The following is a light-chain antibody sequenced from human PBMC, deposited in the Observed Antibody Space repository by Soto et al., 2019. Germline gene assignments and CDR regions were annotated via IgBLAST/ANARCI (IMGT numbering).Light chain of an antibody. CDR3: ISYAGSGALPYV. V-gene: IGLV2-14*01. Sequence: QSALTQPASVSGSPGQSITISCTGTSSDVGAYKYVSWYQQHPGKAPKVMIYEVSNRPSGVSNRFSGSKSGNTASLTISGLQAEDEADYYCISYAGSGALPYVFGSGTKLTVL. J-gene: IGLJ1*01. CDR1: SSDVGAYKY. CDR2: EVS.